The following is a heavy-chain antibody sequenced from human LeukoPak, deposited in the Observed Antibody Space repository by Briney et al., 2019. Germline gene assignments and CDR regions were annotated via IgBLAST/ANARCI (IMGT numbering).Heavy chain of an antibody. D-gene: IGHD2-2*01. V-gene: IGHV4-34*01. Sequence: SETLSLTCAVYGWSFNDYYWNWIRQTPGKGLEWIGEINARGDTNYNPSPKRGVTISVDTSKKQFSLRLTSMIAADTALYYCARGQVPAARGYNWFDPWGQGTLVTVSS. CDR2: INARGDT. J-gene: IGHJ5*02. CDR3: ARGQVPAARGYNWFDP. CDR1: GWSFNDYY.